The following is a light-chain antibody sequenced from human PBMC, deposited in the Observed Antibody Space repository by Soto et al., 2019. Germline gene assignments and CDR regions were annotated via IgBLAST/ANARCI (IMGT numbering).Light chain of an antibody. CDR3: AAWDDSLNGWV. CDR2: SSD. Sequence: QSVLTQPPSASGTPGQRVTISCSGGSSNIGSNTVNWYQQLPGTAPKLLIYSSDQRPSEVPDRFSGSKSGTSASLAISGLQSEDEADYYCAAWDDSLNGWVFGGGTKVTVL. J-gene: IGLJ3*02. V-gene: IGLV1-44*01. CDR1: SSNIGSNT.